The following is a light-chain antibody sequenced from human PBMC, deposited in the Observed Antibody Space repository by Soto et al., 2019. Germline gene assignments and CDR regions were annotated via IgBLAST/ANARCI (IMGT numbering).Light chain of an antibody. V-gene: IGKV3-20*01. CDR3: QQYGSIIT. J-gene: IGKJ5*01. CDR1: QSVGSS. Sequence: DILLTQLPGTLSLSPGGRATLSCRASQSVGSSLAWYQQKPGQAPRLVMYGASSRATGIPDRLSGSGSGTEFTLTISRMEPEDFAVYYCQQYGSIITFGHGTRLEIK. CDR2: GAS.